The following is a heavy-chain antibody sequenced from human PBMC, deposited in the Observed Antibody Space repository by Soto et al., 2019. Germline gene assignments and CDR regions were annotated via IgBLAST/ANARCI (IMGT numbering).Heavy chain of an antibody. CDR2: FDPEDGET. D-gene: IGHD5-12*01. V-gene: IGHV1-24*01. Sequence: KVSCKVSGYTLTELSMHWVRQAPGKGLEWMGGFDPEDGETIYAQKFQGRVTMTEDTSTDTAYMELSSLRSEDTAVYYCATDRRAYEAFDIWGQGTMVTVSS. CDR1: GYTLTELS. CDR3: ATDRRAYEAFDI. J-gene: IGHJ3*02.